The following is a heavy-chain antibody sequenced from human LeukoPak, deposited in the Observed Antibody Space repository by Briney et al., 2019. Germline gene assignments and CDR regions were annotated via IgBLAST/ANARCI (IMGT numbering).Heavy chain of an antibody. D-gene: IGHD2-2*01. CDR1: GFTFSNAW. J-gene: IGHJ5*02. V-gene: IGHV3-15*01. CDR2: IKSKTDGGTT. CDR3: TTEVVVVPAFDP. Sequence: PGGSLRLSCAASGFTFSNAWMSWVRQAPGKGLEWVGRIKSKTDGGTTDYAAPVKGRFTISRDDSKNTLYLQMNSLKTEDTAVYYCTTEVVVVPAFDPWGQGTLVTVSS.